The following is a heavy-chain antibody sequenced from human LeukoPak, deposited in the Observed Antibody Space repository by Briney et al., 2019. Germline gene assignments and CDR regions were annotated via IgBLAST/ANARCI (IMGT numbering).Heavy chain of an antibody. D-gene: IGHD3-10*01. J-gene: IGHJ4*02. CDR3: ATTNVLLWFGELSKTAYFDY. V-gene: IGHV4-30-4*08. CDR2: IYYSGST. Sequence: SQTLSLTCTVSGGSISNTNYYWSWIRQPPGKGLEWIGYIYYSGSTYYNPSLKSRVTISVDTSKNQFSLTLSSVTAADTAVYYCATTNVLLWFGELSKTAYFDYWGQGTLVTVSS. CDR1: GGSISNTNYY.